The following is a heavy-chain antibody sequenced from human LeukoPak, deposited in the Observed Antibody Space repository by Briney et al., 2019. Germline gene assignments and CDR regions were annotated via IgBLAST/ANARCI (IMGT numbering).Heavy chain of an antibody. CDR2: IIPIRGIA. D-gene: IGHD2-2*01. V-gene: IGHV1-69*04. CDR1: GGTFSSYT. CDR3: ARDPSTSHYYYGMDV. J-gene: IGHJ6*02. Sequence: SVKLSCKASGGTFSSYTISWVRQAPGQGLEWMGRIIPIRGIANYAQKFQGRVTIIADKSTSTAYMELSSLRSEDTAVYYCARDPSTSHYYYGMDVWGQGTTVTVSS.